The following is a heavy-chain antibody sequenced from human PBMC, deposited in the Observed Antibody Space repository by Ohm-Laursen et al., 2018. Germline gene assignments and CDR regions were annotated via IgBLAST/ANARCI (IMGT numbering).Heavy chain of an antibody. CDR1: GGSISSSSYY. Sequence: PSETLSLTCPVSGGSISSSSYYWGWIRQPPGKGLEWIGSIYYSGSTYYNPSLKSRVTISVDTSKNQFSLKLSSVTAADTAVYYCARELAYYDSSGLDAFDIWGQGTMVTVSS. CDR3: ARELAYYDSSGLDAFDI. CDR2: IYYSGST. J-gene: IGHJ3*02. V-gene: IGHV4-39*02. D-gene: IGHD3-22*01.